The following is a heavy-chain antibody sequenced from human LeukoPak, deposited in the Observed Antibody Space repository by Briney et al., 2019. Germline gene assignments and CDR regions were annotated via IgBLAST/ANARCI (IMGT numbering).Heavy chain of an antibody. D-gene: IGHD7-27*01. CDR1: GFTFSSYG. V-gene: IGHV3-33*06. J-gene: IGHJ4*02. CDR2: IRYDGSNK. CDR3: AKGSNWGSWFFDY. Sequence: PGRSLRLSCAASGFTFSSYGMHWVRQAPGKGLEWVAVIRYDGSNKYYADSVKGRFTISRDNSKNTLYLQMNSLRAEDTAVYYCAKGSNWGSWFFDYWGQGTLVTVSS.